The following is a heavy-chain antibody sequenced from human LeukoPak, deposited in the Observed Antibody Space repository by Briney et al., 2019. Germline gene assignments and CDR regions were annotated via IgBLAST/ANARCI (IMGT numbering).Heavy chain of an antibody. D-gene: IGHD1-26*01. CDR1: GGSFSGYY. J-gene: IGHJ3*02. CDR2: INHSGST. Sequence: PSETLSLTCAVYGGSFSGYYWSWIRQPPGKGLEWIGEINHSGSTYYNPSLKSRVTISVDTSKNQFSLKLNSVTAADTAVYYCARDGRYYYAFDIWGQGTMVTVSS. CDR3: ARDGRYYYAFDI. V-gene: IGHV4-34*01.